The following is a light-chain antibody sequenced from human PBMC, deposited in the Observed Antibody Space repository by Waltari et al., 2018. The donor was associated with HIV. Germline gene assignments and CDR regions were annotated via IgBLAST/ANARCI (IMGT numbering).Light chain of an antibody. Sequence: DIQMTQSPFFVSASVGDRVTITCRASQAISSWLTWYQQRPGAAPKLLIYASSTWQSGVPTRFSGGRSGANFTLTISSLQPEDFATYFCQQADGLPWTFGQGTKVEMK. CDR3: QQADGLPWT. J-gene: IGKJ1*01. CDR1: QAISSW. CDR2: ASS. V-gene: IGKV1-12*01.